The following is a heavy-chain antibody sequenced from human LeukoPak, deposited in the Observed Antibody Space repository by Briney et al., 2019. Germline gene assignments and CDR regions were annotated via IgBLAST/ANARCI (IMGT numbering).Heavy chain of an antibody. J-gene: IGHJ3*02. Sequence: GASVKVSCKASGYTFTSYDINWVRQAPGQGLEWMGWISAYNGNTNYAQKLQGRVTMTTDTSTSTAYMELRSLRSDDTAVYYCAREVVAAVYDAFDIWGQGTMVTVSS. CDR2: ISAYNGNT. CDR3: AREVVAAVYDAFDI. D-gene: IGHD2-15*01. CDR1: GYTFTSYD. V-gene: IGHV1-18*01.